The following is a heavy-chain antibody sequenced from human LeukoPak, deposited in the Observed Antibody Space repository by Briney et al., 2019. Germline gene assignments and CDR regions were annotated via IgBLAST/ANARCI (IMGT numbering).Heavy chain of an antibody. CDR2: IIPIFGTA. CDR1: GGTFSSYA. J-gene: IGHJ4*02. CDR3: ARDELVGSWPPRFDY. D-gene: IGHD6-13*01. V-gene: IGHV1-69*05. Sequence: GSSVKVSCKASGGTFSSYAISWVRQAPGQGLEWMGGIIPIFGTANYAQKFQGRVTITTDESTSTAYMELRSLRSEDTAVYYCARDELVGSWPPRFDYWGQGTLVTVSS.